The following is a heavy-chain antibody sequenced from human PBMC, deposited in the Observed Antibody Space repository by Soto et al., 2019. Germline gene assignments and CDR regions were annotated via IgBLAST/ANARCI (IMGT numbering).Heavy chain of an antibody. CDR2: INPYNGNT. CDR3: ARDWFGIDY. V-gene: IGHV1-18*01. D-gene: IGHD3-16*01. CDR1: GYTFTSYG. J-gene: IGHJ4*02. Sequence: QVQLLQSGAEVRKPGASVKVSCRASGYTFTSYGISWVRQATGQGLEWMGWINPYNGNTNYAEKLQGRVTMTTDTSTNTAYMELRSLRSDDTAVYYCARDWFGIDYWGQGTLVTVS.